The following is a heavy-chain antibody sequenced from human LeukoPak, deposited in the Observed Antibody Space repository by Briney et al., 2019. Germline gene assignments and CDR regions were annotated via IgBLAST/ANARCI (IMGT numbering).Heavy chain of an antibody. V-gene: IGHV1-2*02. D-gene: IGHD3-10*01. CDR3: ARVPMVRGVIIKFDY. Sequence: GASVKVSCKASGYTFTSYDINWVRQAPGQGLEWMGWINPNSGGTNYAQKFQGRVTMTRDTSISAAYMELSRLRSDDTAVYYCARVPMVRGVIIKFDYWGQGTLVTVSS. J-gene: IGHJ4*02. CDR1: GYTFTSYD. CDR2: INPNSGGT.